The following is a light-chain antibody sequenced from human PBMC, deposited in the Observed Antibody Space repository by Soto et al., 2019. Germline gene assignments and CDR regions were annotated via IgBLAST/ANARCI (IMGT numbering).Light chain of an antibody. Sequence: DIQMTQSPSSLSASVGDRVTITCRASQGSSNYLAWYQQKPGKVPKLLIYAASTLQSGFPSRFSGSGSGTDFTLTISSLQPEDVATYSCQEYNSAPPTFGQGTKVDFK. CDR3: QEYNSAPPT. V-gene: IGKV1-27*01. CDR2: AAS. CDR1: QGSSNY. J-gene: IGKJ1*01.